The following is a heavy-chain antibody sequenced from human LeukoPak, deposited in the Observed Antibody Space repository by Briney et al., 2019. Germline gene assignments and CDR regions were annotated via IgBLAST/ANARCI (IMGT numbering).Heavy chain of an antibody. Sequence: ASVKVSCKASGYTFTSYGISWVRQAPGQGLEWMGWISAYNGNTNYAQKLQGRVTMTTDTSTSTAYMELRSLRSDDTAVYYCAREPASVYYYYGMDVWGQGTTVTASS. CDR3: AREPASVYYYYGMDV. D-gene: IGHD6-6*01. CDR1: GYTFTSYG. V-gene: IGHV1-18*01. J-gene: IGHJ6*02. CDR2: ISAYNGNT.